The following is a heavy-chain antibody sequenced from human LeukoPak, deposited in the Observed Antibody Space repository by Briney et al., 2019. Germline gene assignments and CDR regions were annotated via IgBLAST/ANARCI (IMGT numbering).Heavy chain of an antibody. J-gene: IGHJ4*02. D-gene: IGHD3-22*01. Sequence: ASVKVSCTASGYTFTSYGISWVRQAPGQGLEWMGWISAYNGNTNYAQKLQGRVTMTTDTSTSTAYMELRSLRSGDTAVYYCACSGYYYDSSGYPSYFDYWGQGTLVTVSS. CDR3: ACSGYYYDSSGYPSYFDY. V-gene: IGHV1-18*01. CDR1: GYTFTSYG. CDR2: ISAYNGNT.